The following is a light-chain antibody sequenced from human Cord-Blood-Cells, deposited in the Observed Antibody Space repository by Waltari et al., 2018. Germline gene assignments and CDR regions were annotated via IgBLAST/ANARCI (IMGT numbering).Light chain of an antibody. CDR1: QSISSY. CDR2: AAS. CDR3: QQSYSTPQELT. J-gene: IGKJ4*01. Sequence: DIQMTQSPSSLSASVGDRVTITCRASQSISSYLNWYQQKPGKAPKLLCYAASVLQSGVPSRFSGSGSGTDFTLTISSLQPEDFATYYCQQSYSTPQELTFGGGTKVEIK. V-gene: IGKV1-39*01.